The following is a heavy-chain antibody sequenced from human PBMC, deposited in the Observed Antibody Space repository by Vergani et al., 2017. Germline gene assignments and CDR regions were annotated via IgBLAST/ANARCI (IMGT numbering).Heavy chain of an antibody. J-gene: IGHJ4*02. CDR3: VRESPHYGSGDY. CDR1: GGSISRSDYY. V-gene: IGHV4-39*02. D-gene: IGHD3-10*01. CDR2: IYYSGST. Sequence: QLQLQESGPGLLKPSETLSLTCSVSGGSISRSDYYWGWIRQAPGKGLEWIGNIYYSGSTYYKPSLKSRVTISVNTSKIQFSLKLSSVTAADTAVYYCVRESPHYGSGDYWGQGTLVTVSS.